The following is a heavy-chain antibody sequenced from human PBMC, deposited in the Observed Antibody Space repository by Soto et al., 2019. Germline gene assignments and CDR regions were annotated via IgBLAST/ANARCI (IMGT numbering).Heavy chain of an antibody. V-gene: IGHV4-59*08. CDR1: GGSISSYY. Sequence: SETLSLTCTVSGGSISSYYWSWIRQPPGKGLDYIGYIHYSGSTNYNPSLKSRVTISLDTSKNQFSLKLSSVTAADTAVYYCARHGLGLDYWGQGTLVTAPQ. CDR2: IHYSGST. D-gene: IGHD1-26*01. J-gene: IGHJ4*02. CDR3: ARHGLGLDY.